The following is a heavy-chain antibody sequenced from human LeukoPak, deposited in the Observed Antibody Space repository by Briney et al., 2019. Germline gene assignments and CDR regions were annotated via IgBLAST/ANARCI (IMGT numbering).Heavy chain of an antibody. Sequence: SETPSLTCTVSGGSISSYYWSWIRQPPAKGLEWIGYIYYSGSTNYNPSLKSRVTISVDTSKNQFSLKLSSVTAADTAVYYCARWNSASYSSDFWGQGALVTVSS. CDR2: IYYSGST. V-gene: IGHV4-59*01. D-gene: IGHD1-26*01. J-gene: IGHJ4*02. CDR3: ARWNSASYSSDF. CDR1: GGSISSYY.